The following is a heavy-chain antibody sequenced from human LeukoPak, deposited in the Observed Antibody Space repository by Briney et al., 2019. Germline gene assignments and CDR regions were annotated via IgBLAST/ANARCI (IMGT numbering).Heavy chain of an antibody. CDR3: ARAETTVAGGWFDP. J-gene: IGHJ5*02. Sequence: RGSLRLSCAASGFTFSSYSMNWVRQAPGKGLEWVSSISSSSSYIYYADSVKGRFTLSRDNAKNSLYLQMNSLRAEDTAVYYCARAETTVAGGWFDPWGQGTLVTVSS. V-gene: IGHV3-21*01. CDR2: ISSSSSYI. D-gene: IGHD4-23*01. CDR1: GFTFSSYS.